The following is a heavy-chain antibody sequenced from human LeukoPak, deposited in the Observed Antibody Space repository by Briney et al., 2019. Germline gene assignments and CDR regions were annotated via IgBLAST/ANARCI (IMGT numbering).Heavy chain of an antibody. CDR3: AKDYERRWGYSDY. J-gene: IGHJ4*02. CDR2: ISGSGGST. D-gene: IGHD5-18*01. CDR1: GFTFSSYA. Sequence: GGSLRLSCAASGFTFSSYAMSWVRPAPGKGLEWVSAISGSGGSTYYADSVKGRFTISRDNSKNTLYLQMNSLRAEDTAVYYCAKDYERRWGYSDYWGQGTLVTVSS. V-gene: IGHV3-23*01.